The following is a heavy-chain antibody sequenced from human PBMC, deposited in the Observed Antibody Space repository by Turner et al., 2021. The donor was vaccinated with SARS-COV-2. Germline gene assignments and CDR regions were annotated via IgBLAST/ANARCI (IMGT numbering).Heavy chain of an antibody. CDR1: GFTFSSYA. CDR3: AKGYSYAYYYGLDV. CDR2: ISYDGSNK. J-gene: IGHJ6*02. V-gene: IGHV3-30*18. D-gene: IGHD5-18*01. Sequence: QVQLVESGGGVVQPGRSLRHSCAASGFTFSSYAMHWVRQAPGKGLEWVAVISYDGSNKYYADSVKGRFTISRDNSKNTLYLQMNSLRAEDTAVYYCAKGYSYAYYYGLDVWGQGTTVTVSS.